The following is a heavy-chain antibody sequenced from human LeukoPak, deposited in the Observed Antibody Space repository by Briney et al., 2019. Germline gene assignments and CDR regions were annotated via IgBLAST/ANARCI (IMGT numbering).Heavy chain of an antibody. CDR2: TSSSDDGT. J-gene: IGHJ4*02. CDR3: ARAPVTSCRGAFCYPFDL. CDR1: GFTLSSYA. V-gene: IGHV3-23*01. D-gene: IGHD2-21*01. Sequence: PGGSLRLSCAASGFTLSSYAMSWVRQVPGKGLEWVSATSSSDDGTYHADSVRGRFTIYRDNFRNTLYLQMNRLRVEDAALYYCARAPVTSCRGAFCYPFDLWGQGVLVTVSS.